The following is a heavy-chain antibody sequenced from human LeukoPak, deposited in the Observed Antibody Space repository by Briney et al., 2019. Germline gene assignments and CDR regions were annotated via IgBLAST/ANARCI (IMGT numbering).Heavy chain of an antibody. J-gene: IGHJ4*02. CDR3: ARLEGGLPFDYYDSSGYFGY. D-gene: IGHD3-22*01. CDR1: GGSISSSSYY. CDR2: IYYSGST. Sequence: SETLSLTCTVSGGSISSSSYYWGWIRQPPGKGLEWIGSIYYSGSTYYNPSLKSRVTLSVDTSKNQFSLKVSSVTAADTAVYYCARLEGGLPFDYYDSSGYFGYWGQGTLVTVSS. V-gene: IGHV4-39*01.